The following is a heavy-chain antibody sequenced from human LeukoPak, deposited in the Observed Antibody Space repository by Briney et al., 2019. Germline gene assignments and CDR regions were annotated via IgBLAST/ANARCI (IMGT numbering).Heavy chain of an antibody. D-gene: IGHD5-24*01. J-gene: IGHJ4*02. CDR2: ISSSSSYI. CDR3: ASASRDGYFY. CDR1: GFTFSSYS. V-gene: IGHV3-21*01. Sequence: GGSLRLSCAASGFTFSSYSMNWVRQAPGKGLEWVSSISSSSSYIYYADSVKGRFTISRDNAKNTLYLQMNSLRAEDTAVYYCASASRDGYFYWGQGILVTVSS.